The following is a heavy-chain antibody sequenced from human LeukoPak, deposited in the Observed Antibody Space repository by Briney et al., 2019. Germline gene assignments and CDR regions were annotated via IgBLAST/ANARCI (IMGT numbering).Heavy chain of an antibody. D-gene: IGHD6-13*01. Sequence: SETLSLTCTVSGGSISSYYWSWIRQPPGKGLEWIGYIYYSGSTNYNPSLKSRVTISVDTSKNQFSLKLSSVTAADTAVHYCARGGSSSWFFDYWGQGALVTVSS. J-gene: IGHJ4*02. CDR1: GGSISSYY. V-gene: IGHV4-59*01. CDR2: IYYSGST. CDR3: ARGGSSSWFFDY.